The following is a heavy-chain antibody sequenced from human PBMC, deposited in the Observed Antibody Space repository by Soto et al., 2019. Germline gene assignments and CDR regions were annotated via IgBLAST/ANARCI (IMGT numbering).Heavy chain of an antibody. CDR3: ARDLSGCATGSCYEDFQH. CDR1: GGSISRYY. J-gene: IGHJ1*01. D-gene: IGHD2-2*01. CDR2: IYYSGGT. Sequence: SETLSLTCTVSGGSISRYYWTWIRQPPGKGLEWIGYIYYSGGTNYNPSLKSRVSISVDTSKNQFSLTLSSVTAADTAVYYCARDLSGCATGSCYEDFQHWGQGTLVTVSS. V-gene: IGHV4-59*01.